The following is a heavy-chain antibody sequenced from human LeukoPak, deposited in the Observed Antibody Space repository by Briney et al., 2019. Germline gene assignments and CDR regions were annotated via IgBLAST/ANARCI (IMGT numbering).Heavy chain of an antibody. CDR1: GFTFSSYG. J-gene: IGHJ4*02. Sequence: GRSLRLSCAASGFTFSSYGMPWVRQAPGKGLEWVAVIWYDGSNKYYADSVKGRFTISRDNSKNTLYLQMNSLRAEDTAVYYCAKKYYYDSSGYLSCFDYWGQGTLVTVSS. CDR2: IWYDGSNK. V-gene: IGHV3-33*06. D-gene: IGHD3-22*01. CDR3: AKKYYYDSSGYLSCFDY.